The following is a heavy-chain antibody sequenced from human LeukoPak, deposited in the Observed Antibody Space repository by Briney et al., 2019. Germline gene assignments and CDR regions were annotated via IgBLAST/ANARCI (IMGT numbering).Heavy chain of an antibody. CDR3: ARRTGGTGNFDY. CDR2: IYYSVST. J-gene: IGHJ4*02. D-gene: IGHD1-26*01. V-gene: IGHV4-59*08. CDR1: GGFISSHY. Sequence: SETLSLTCTVSGGFISSHYWSWIRQPPGKGLEWFGHIYYSVSTNYNPSLKSRVTISIDTSKNQFSLKLSSVTAADTAVYYCARRTGGTGNFDYWGQGTLVTVSS.